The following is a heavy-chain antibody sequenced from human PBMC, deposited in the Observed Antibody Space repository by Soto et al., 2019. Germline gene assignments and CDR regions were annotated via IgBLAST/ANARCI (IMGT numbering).Heavy chain of an antibody. CDR1: GFTFSDYY. Sequence: QVQLVESGGGLVKPGGSLRLSCAASGFTFSDYYMSWMRQAPGQGLEWVSYTSSSSSHTNYADSVKGRFTISRDNAKNSLYLQMNSLRAEDTAVYYCARSPYSSSWYYFDYWGQGTLVTVSS. CDR2: TSSSSSHT. CDR3: ARSPYSSSWYYFDY. V-gene: IGHV3-11*05. D-gene: IGHD6-13*01. J-gene: IGHJ4*02.